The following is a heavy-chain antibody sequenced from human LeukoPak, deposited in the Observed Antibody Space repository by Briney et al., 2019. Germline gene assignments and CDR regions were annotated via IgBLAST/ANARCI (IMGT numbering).Heavy chain of an antibody. CDR1: GFTFSSHS. CDR2: ISSSSSTI. J-gene: IGHJ4*02. D-gene: IGHD6-13*01. V-gene: IGHV3-48*01. Sequence: GGSLRLSCAASGFTFSSHSMNWVRQAPGKGLEWVSYISSSSSTIYYADSVKGRFTISRDNAKNSLYLQMNSLRAEDTAVYYCAREGYSSSWGHFDYWGQGTPATVSS. CDR3: AREGYSSSWGHFDY.